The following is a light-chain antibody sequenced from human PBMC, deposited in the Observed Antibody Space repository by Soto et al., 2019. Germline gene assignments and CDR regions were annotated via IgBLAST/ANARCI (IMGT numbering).Light chain of an antibody. Sequence: EIVLTQSPGTLYLSPGERATLSCRASQSVSSSYLAWYQQKPGQAPRLLIYGASSRATGIPDRFSGSGSGTDFTLTISRLEPEDCAVYYCHQYDSSPLTFGGGTKVEIK. CDR3: HQYDSSPLT. V-gene: IGKV3-20*01. CDR2: GAS. J-gene: IGKJ4*01. CDR1: QSVSSSY.